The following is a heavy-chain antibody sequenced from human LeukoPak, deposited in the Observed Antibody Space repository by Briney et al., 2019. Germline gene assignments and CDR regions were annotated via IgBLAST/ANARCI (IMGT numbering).Heavy chain of an antibody. CDR3: ARDDERDYTNLVGAPLDY. CDR2: ISSTNTYI. D-gene: IGHD1-26*01. V-gene: IGHV3-21*01. J-gene: IGHJ4*02. CDR1: GCTFNSYS. Sequence: GGSLRLSCAASGCTFNSYSMHWVRQAQGKGMEWVSSISSTNTYIYYADSVKGRFTIFRDNAKKTLYLQIHSLRAEDTAVYYCARDDERDYTNLVGAPLDYWGRGTLVTVSS.